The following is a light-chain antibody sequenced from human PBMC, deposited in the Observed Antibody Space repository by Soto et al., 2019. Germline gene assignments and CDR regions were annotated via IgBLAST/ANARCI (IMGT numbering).Light chain of an antibody. V-gene: IGLV2-14*01. CDR3: SSYTTSSTRV. Sequence: QSVLTQPASVSGSPGQSITISCTGTSSDVGGYKFVSWYQQHPGKAPKLMIYEVSNRPSGVSNRFSGSKSGNTASLTISGLQADDEADYYCSSYTTSSTRVFGGGTKLTVL. CDR2: EVS. CDR1: SSDVGGYKF. J-gene: IGLJ3*02.